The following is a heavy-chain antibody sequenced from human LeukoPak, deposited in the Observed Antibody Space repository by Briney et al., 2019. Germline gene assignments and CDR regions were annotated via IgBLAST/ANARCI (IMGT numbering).Heavy chain of an antibody. CDR1: GYSISSGYY. J-gene: IGHJ4*02. CDR2: IYHSGST. CDR3: ARVDDCGGDCYSDFDY. Sequence: PSETLSLTCTVSGYSISSGYYWGWIRQPPGKGLEWIGSIYHSGSTYYNPSLKSRVTISVDTSKNQFSLKLSSVTAADTAVYYCARVDDCGGDCYSDFDYWGQGTLVTVSS. V-gene: IGHV4-38-2*02. D-gene: IGHD2-21*02.